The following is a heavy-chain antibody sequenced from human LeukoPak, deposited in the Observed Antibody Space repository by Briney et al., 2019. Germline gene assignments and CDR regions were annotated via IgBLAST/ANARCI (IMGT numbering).Heavy chain of an antibody. V-gene: IGHV3-30*04. J-gene: IGHJ4*02. CDR1: GLAFSSYS. CDR2: ISYDGSDE. CDR3: ARDFTPEWFDIH. D-gene: IGHD3-3*01. Sequence: GRSLRLSCVASGLAFSSYSMHWVRQAPGKGLEWVGVISYDGSDEYYTDSVKGRFTVSRDNSKNTVYLQMNSLRADDTAVYYCARDFTPEWFDIHWGQGTLVTVS.